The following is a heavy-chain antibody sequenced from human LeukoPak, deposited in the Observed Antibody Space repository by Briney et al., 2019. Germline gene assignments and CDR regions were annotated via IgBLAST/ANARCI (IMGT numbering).Heavy chain of an antibody. CDR1: GYTFTSYY. CDR2: INPSGGST. D-gene: IGHD4-11*01. V-gene: IGHV1-46*01. J-gene: IGHJ5*02. CDR3: ARVGDYSPRGWFDP. Sequence: ASVKVSCKASGYTFTSYYIHWVRQAPGQGLEWTGIINPSGGSTTYAQKFQGRVTMTRDMSTRTLYMELSSLRSEDTAFYYCARVGDYSPRGWFDPWGQGTLVTVSS.